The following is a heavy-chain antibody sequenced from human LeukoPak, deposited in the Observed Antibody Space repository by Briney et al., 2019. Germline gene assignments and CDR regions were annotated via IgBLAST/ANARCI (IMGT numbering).Heavy chain of an antibody. J-gene: IGHJ3*02. CDR1: GFTVSSNY. D-gene: IGHD6-13*01. V-gene: IGHV3-66*02. CDR3: AVHSRSWYENAFNI. Sequence: GGSLRLSCAASGFTVSSNYMSWVRQAPGKGLEWVSVIYSGGSTYYADSVKGRFTISRDNSKNTLYLQMNSLRAEDTAVHYCAVHSRSWYENAFNIGAKGKMVIVS. CDR2: IYSGGST.